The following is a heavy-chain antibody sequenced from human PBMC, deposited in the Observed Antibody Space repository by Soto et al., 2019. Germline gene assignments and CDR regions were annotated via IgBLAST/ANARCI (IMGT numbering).Heavy chain of an antibody. V-gene: IGHV1-18*01. CDR3: ARAYDSSGYTDY. Sequence: ASVKVSCKSSGYTFTSYGISCVRQAPGQGLEWMGWISAYNGNTNYAQKLQGRVTMTTDTSTSTAYMELRSLRSDDTAVYYCARAYDSSGYTDYWGQGTLVTVSS. J-gene: IGHJ4*02. CDR1: GYTFTSYG. D-gene: IGHD3-22*01. CDR2: ISAYNGNT.